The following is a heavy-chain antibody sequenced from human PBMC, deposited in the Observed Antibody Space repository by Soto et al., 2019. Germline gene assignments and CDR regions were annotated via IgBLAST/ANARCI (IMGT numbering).Heavy chain of an antibody. J-gene: IGHJ4*02. V-gene: IGHV5-51*01. CDR3: ARCDIVVVPAAIRRYSYGKGFDY. CDR1: GYSFTSYW. Sequence: XESLKISFKGSGYSFTSYWIGWVRQIPGKGLEWMGIIYPGDSDTRYSPSFQGQVTISADKSISTAYLQWSSLKASDTAMYYCARCDIVVVPAAIRRYSYGKGFDYWGQGTLVTVSS. CDR2: IYPGDSDT. D-gene: IGHD2-2*02.